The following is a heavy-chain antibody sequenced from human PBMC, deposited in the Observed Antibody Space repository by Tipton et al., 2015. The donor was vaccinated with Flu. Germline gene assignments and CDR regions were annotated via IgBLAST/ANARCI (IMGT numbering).Heavy chain of an antibody. J-gene: IGHJ4*02. CDR2: IYYSGST. CDR3: AREGGYYGSGSYFPYYFDY. CDR1: GGSISSYY. V-gene: IGHV4-59*12. D-gene: IGHD3-10*01. Sequence: TLSLTCTVSGGSISSYYWSWIRQPPGKGLEWIGYIYYSGSTNYNPSLKSRVTISVDTSKNQFSLKLSSVTAADTAVYYCAREGGYYGSGSYFPYYFDYWGQGTLVTVSS.